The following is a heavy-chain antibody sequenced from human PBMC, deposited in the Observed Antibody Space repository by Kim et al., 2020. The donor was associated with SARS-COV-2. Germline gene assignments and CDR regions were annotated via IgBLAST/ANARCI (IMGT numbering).Heavy chain of an antibody. Sequence: SVKVSCKASGGTFSSYAISWVRQAPGQGLEWMGGIIPIFGTANYAQKFQGRVTNTADESTRTAYMELSSLRSEETAVYYCARGGWSGSYYSHYYYYGMDVWGQGTTVTVSS. CDR2: IIPIFGTA. V-gene: IGHV1-69*13. J-gene: IGHJ6*02. CDR1: GGTFSSYA. D-gene: IGHD1-26*01. CDR3: ARGGWSGSYYSHYYYYGMDV.